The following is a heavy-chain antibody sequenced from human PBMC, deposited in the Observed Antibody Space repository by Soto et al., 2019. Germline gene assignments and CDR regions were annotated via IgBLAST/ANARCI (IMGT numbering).Heavy chain of an antibody. Sequence: SETLSLTCTVSGGSISSYYWSWIRKPAGKGLEWIGRIYISGSTNYNPSLKSRVTMSVDTSKKQFSLKLSSVTAADTAVYYCAKSGGYSSGWYYFDYWGQGTLVTVSS. CDR1: GGSISSYY. V-gene: IGHV4-4*07. CDR3: AKSGGYSSGWYYFDY. D-gene: IGHD6-19*01. CDR2: IYISGST. J-gene: IGHJ4*02.